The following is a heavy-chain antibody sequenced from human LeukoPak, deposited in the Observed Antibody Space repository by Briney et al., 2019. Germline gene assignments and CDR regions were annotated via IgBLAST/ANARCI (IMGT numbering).Heavy chain of an antibody. J-gene: IGHJ6*02. V-gene: IGHV3-48*04. CDR3: ARDQGESYYYYGMDV. CDR1: GFTFSSYS. CDR2: ISGGSTTI. Sequence: GGSLRLSCAASGFTFSSYSLNWVRQAPGKGLEWVSYISGGSTTIYYADSVKGRFTISRDNAKNSLYLQMNSLRAEDTAVYYCARDQGESYYYYGMDVWGQGTTVTVSS. D-gene: IGHD3-16*01.